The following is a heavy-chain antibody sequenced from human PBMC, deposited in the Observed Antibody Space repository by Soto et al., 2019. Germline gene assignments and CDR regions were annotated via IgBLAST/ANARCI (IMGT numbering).Heavy chain of an antibody. CDR1: GGSISSYY. J-gene: IGHJ4*02. CDR2: IYYSGST. D-gene: IGHD1-26*01. V-gene: IGHV4-59*08. Sequence: ETLSLTCTVSGGSISSYYWSWIRQPPGKGLEWIGYIYYSGSTNYNPSLKSRVTISVDTSKNQFSLKLSSVTAADTAVYYCARRYGGNRDYWGQGTLVTVSS. CDR3: ARRYGGNRDY.